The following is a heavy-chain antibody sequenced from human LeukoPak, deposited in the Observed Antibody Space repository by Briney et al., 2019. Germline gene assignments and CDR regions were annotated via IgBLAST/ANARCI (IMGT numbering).Heavy chain of an antibody. Sequence: PGGSLRLSCAASGFTFSSYAMHWVRQAPGKGLEWVAVISYDGSNKYYADSVKGRFTISRDNSKNTLYLQMNSLRAEDTAVYYCARTGGGSYWGYWGQGTLVTVSS. J-gene: IGHJ4*02. CDR3: ARTGGGSYWGY. CDR1: GFTFSSYA. D-gene: IGHD2-15*01. CDR2: ISYDGSNK. V-gene: IGHV3-30-3*01.